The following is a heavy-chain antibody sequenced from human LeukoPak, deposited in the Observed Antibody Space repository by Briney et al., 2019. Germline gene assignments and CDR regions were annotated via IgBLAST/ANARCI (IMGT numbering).Heavy chain of an antibody. Sequence: GGSLRLSCAASGFTFSSYSMNWVRQAPGKGLEWASGISVSGGSTYYADSVKGRVTISRDKSKNTLYLQMNSLRAEDTAVYYCLRSGAGRASTWGQGTLVTVSS. CDR1: GFTFSSYS. D-gene: IGHD2-15*01. V-gene: IGHV3-23*01. CDR2: ISVSGGST. J-gene: IGHJ5*02. CDR3: LRSGAGRAST.